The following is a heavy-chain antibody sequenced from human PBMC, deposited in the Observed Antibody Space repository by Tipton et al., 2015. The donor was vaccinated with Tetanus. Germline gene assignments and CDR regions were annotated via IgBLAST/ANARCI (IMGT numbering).Heavy chain of an antibody. D-gene: IGHD2-8*01. CDR3: ARAHCTDGVCNFDF. CDR1: GYIFNNYW. J-gene: IGHJ4*02. CDR2: IYPGDSDT. V-gene: IGHV5-51*01. Sequence: MQLVQSGGEVKKPGESLKISCKGSGYIFNNYWIGWVRQKPGKGLEWMGIIYPGDSDTRYSPSFQGQVTISVDKSINTAYPQWSSLKALDTSMFYCARAHCTDGVCNFDFWGQGALVTVAS.